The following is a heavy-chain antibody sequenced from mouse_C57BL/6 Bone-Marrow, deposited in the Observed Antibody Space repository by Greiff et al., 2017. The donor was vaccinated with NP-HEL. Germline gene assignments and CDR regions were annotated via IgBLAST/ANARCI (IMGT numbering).Heavy chain of an antibody. CDR2: IYPGDGDT. D-gene: IGHD1-1*01. V-gene: IGHV1-82*01. CDR1: GYAFSSSW. J-gene: IGHJ4*01. CDR3: AREGSVVDYHAMDY. Sequence: VQLQQSGPELVKPGASVKISCKASGYAFSSSWMNWVKQRPGKGLEWIGRIYPGDGDTNYNGKFKGKATLTADKSSSTAYMQLSSLTSEDSAVYFCAREGSVVDYHAMDYWGQGTSVTVSS.